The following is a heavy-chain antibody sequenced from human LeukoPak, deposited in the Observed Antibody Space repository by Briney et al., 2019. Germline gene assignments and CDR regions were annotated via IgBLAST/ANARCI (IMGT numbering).Heavy chain of an antibody. Sequence: GGSLRLSCAASGFTFSSYAMSWVRQAPGKGLEWVSAISGSGGNTYYADSVKGRFTISRDNSKNTLYLQMNSLRAEDTAVYYCARDYSTGWHYFDNWGQGTLVTVSS. CDR3: ARDYSTGWHYFDN. CDR1: GFTFSSYA. J-gene: IGHJ4*02. CDR2: ISGSGGNT. D-gene: IGHD6-19*01. V-gene: IGHV3-23*01.